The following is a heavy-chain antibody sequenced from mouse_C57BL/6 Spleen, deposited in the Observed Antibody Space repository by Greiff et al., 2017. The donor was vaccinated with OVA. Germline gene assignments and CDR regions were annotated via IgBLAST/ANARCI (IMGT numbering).Heavy chain of an antibody. CDR2: ISSGSSTI. D-gene: IGHD4-1*01. CDR1: GFTFSDYG. CDR3: ARKLSGSMDY. V-gene: IGHV5-17*01. J-gene: IGHJ4*01. Sequence: EVQLVESGGGLVKPGGSLKLSCAASGFTFSDYGMHWVRQAPEKGLEWVAYISSGSSTIYYADTLKGRFTISRDNAKNTLFLQMTSLRSEDTAMYCCARKLSGSMDYWGQGTSVTVSS.